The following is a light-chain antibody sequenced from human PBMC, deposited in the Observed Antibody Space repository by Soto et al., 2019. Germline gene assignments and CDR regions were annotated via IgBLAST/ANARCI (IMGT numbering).Light chain of an antibody. CDR1: QTILYNSNNKNS. CDR3: QEYYSPPPLT. CDR2: WAS. Sequence: DIVLTHSPDSLAVSLGERATINCKSSQTILYNSNNKNSLAWYQLKPGKPPKLLIYWASIRESGVPDRFSGSGYETDFTLTISSLQAEDVAVYYCQEYYSPPPLTFGGGTKVEIK. J-gene: IGKJ4*01. V-gene: IGKV4-1*01.